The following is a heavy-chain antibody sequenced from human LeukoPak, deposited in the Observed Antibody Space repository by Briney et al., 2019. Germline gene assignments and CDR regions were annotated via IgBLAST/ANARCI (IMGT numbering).Heavy chain of an antibody. V-gene: IGHV3-30*18. CDR2: ISYDGSNK. J-gene: IGHJ6*02. Sequence: GRSLRLSCAASGFTFSSYGMHWVRQAPGKGLEWVAVISYDGSNKYYADSVKGRFTISRDNSKNTLYLQMNSLRAEDTAVYYCAKERITMIPGGYYYYGMDVWGQGTTVTVSS. CDR1: GFTFSSYG. D-gene: IGHD3-22*01. CDR3: AKERITMIPGGYYYYGMDV.